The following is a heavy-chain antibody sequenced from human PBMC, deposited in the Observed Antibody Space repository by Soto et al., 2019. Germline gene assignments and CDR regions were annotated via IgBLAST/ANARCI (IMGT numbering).Heavy chain of an antibody. J-gene: IGHJ4*02. CDR1: GFTVSTYA. CDR2: ISSSGGRT. CDR3: ASSPYCRGGACYYLVY. Sequence: EVQLLDSGGGLAQPGGSLRLSCAASGFTVSTYAMNWVRQAPGKGLEWVSSISSSGGRTFYADSVKGRFTISRDNSRNTLYLQMSSLRVDDTAVYYCASSPYCRGGACYYLVYWGQGTLVTVSS. V-gene: IGHV3-23*01. D-gene: IGHD2-15*01.